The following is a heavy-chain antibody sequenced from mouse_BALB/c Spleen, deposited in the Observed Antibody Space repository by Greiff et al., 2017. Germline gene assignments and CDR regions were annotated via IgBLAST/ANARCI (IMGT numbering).Heavy chain of an antibody. CDR2: IDPSDSYT. V-gene: IGHV1S127*01. Sequence: VQLQQPGAELVKPGASVKMSCKASGYTFTSYWMHWVKQRPGQGLEWIGTIDPSDSYTSYNQKFKGKATLTVDTSSSTAYMQLSSLTSEDSAVYYCTRSYGYDEDYYAMDSWGEGTSVTVSS. CDR1: GYTFTSYW. D-gene: IGHD2-2*01. J-gene: IGHJ4*01. CDR3: TRSYGYDEDYYAMDS.